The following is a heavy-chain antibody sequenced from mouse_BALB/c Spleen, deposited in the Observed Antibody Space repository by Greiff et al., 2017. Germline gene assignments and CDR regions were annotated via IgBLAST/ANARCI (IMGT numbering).Heavy chain of an antibody. J-gene: IGHJ4*01. CDR1: GFNIKDTY. Sequence: EVQLQQSGAELVKPGASVKLSCTASGFNIKDTYMHWVKQRPEQGLEWIGRIDPANGNTKYDPKFQGKATITADTSSNTAYLQLSSLTSEDTAVYYCAREGYDGSHYYAMDYWGQGTSVTVSS. CDR2: IDPANGNT. V-gene: IGHV14-3*02. D-gene: IGHD2-3*01. CDR3: AREGYDGSHYYAMDY.